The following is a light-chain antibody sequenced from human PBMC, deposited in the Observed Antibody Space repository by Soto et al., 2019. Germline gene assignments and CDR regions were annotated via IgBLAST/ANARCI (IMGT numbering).Light chain of an antibody. CDR1: SSNIGSNT. CDR3: AAWDDSMNGYG. Sequence: QSVLTQPPSASGTPGQRVTISCSGSSSNIGSNTVNWYQQLPGTAPKLLIYSNNQRPSGVPDRFSGSKSGTSASLAISGLQSEDEADYYCAAWDDSMNGYGFGTGTK. J-gene: IGLJ1*01. V-gene: IGLV1-44*01. CDR2: SNN.